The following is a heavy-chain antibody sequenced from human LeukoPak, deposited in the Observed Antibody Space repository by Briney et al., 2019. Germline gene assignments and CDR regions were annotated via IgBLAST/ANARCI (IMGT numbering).Heavy chain of an antibody. CDR1: GGSISSYY. V-gene: IGHV4-59*01. Sequence: SETLSLTCTVSGGSISSYYWSWIRQPPGKGLEWIGYIYYSGSTNYNPSLKSRVTISADTSKKQFSLKLRSVTAADTAVYYCARDSGDGYNYDYWGQGTLVTVSS. J-gene: IGHJ4*02. D-gene: IGHD5-24*01. CDR3: ARDSGDGYNYDY. CDR2: IYYSGST.